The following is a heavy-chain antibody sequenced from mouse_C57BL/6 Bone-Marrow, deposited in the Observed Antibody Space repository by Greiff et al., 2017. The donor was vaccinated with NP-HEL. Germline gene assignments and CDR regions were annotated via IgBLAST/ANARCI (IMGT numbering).Heavy chain of an antibody. Sequence: VQLQQPGAELVMPGASVKLSCKASGYTFTSYWMHWVKQRPGQGLEWIGDIDPSDSYTNYNQKFKGKSTLTVDKSSSTAYMQLSSLTSEDSAVYYCARKDYSNYVFAYWGQGTLVTVSA. CDR2: IDPSDSYT. CDR3: ARKDYSNYVFAY. D-gene: IGHD2-5*01. J-gene: IGHJ3*01. CDR1: GYTFTSYW. V-gene: IGHV1-69*01.